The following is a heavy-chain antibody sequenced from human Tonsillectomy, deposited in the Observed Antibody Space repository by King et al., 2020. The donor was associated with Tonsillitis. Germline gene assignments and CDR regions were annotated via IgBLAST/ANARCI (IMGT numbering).Heavy chain of an antibody. CDR1: GFTLSDAW. D-gene: IGHD1-1*01. CDR2: IKTKTDGGTA. J-gene: IGHJ3*02. CDR3: FTTTKDPI. Sequence: VQLVESGGGLVKPGGSLRLSCAASGFTLSDAWMSWVRQAPGKGLEWVGRIKTKTDGGTADYAAPVKGRFSISRDDSKNTLYLQMNSLKTEDTAVYYCFTTTKDPIWGQGTMVTVSS. V-gene: IGHV3-15*01.